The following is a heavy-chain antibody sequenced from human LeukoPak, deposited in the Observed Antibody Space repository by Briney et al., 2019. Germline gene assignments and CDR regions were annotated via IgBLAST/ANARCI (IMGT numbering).Heavy chain of an antibody. J-gene: IGHJ5*02. D-gene: IGHD2-15*01. CDR2: IYYSGST. CDR3: ARQGRCSGGSCYSGWFDP. V-gene: IGHV4-39*01. CDR1: GGSISSRSYY. Sequence: SETLSLTCTVSGGSISSRSYYWGWIRQPPGKGLEWIGSIYYSGSTYYNPSLKSRVTISVDTSKNQFSLKLSSVTAADTAVYYCARQGRCSGGSCYSGWFDPWGQGTLVTVSS.